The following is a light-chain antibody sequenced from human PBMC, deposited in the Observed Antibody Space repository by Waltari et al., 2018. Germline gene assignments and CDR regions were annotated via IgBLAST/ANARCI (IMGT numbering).Light chain of an antibody. V-gene: IGLV2-14*03. CDR3: CSYTTTVPVV. J-gene: IGLJ2*01. CDR1: SSELATDNY. Sequence: QSALTQPPSASGSPGQPFTISCPGPSSELATDNYVSWYQQHPGRAPKLIIFDVNVRPSWVSNRFSGSKSGNTAFLTISGLQTEDEGHFYCCSYTTTVPVVFGGATKLTVL. CDR2: DVN.